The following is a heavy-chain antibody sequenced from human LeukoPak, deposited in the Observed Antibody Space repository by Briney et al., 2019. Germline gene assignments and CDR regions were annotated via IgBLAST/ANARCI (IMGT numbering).Heavy chain of an antibody. J-gene: IGHJ4*02. CDR2: INHSGST. Sequence: PSETLSLTCAVYGGSFSGYYWSWIRQPPGKGLEWIGEINHSGSTNYNPSLKSRVTISVDTSKNQFSLKLSPVTAADTAVYYCARVVGYYFDYWGQGTLVTVSS. D-gene: IGHD1-26*01. CDR1: GGSFSGYY. CDR3: ARVVGYYFDY. V-gene: IGHV4-34*01.